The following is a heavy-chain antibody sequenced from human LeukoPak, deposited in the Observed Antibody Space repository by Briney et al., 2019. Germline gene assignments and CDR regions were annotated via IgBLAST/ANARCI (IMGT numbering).Heavy chain of an antibody. J-gene: IGHJ5*02. V-gene: IGHV4-31*03. CDR2: IYYSGST. D-gene: IGHD1-14*01. CDR1: GGSISSGGYY. CDR3: ARENRYNWFDP. Sequence: TSETLSLTCTVSGGSISSGGYYWSWIRQHPGKGLEWIGYIYYSGSTYYNPSLKSRVTISVDTSKNQFSLKLSSVTAADTAVYYCARENRYNWFDPWGQGTLVTVSS.